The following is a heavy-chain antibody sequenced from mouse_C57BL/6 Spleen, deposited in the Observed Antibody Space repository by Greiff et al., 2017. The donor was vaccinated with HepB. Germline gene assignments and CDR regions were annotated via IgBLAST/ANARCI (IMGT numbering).Heavy chain of an antibody. J-gene: IGHJ2*01. D-gene: IGHD2-1*01. CDR2: IYPGDGDT. Sequence: QVQLQQSGPELVKPGASVKISCKASGYAFSSSWMNWVKQRPGKGLEWIGRIYPGDGDTNYNGKFKGKATLTADKSSSTAYMQLSSLTSEDSAVYFCASEVYYGNYFDYWGQGTTLTVSS. V-gene: IGHV1-82*01. CDR3: ASEVYYGNYFDY. CDR1: GYAFSSSW.